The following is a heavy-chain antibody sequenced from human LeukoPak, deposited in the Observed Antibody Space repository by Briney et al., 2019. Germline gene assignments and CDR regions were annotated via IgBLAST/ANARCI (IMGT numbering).Heavy chain of an antibody. CDR2: ISGNSGSI. D-gene: IGHD5-24*01. J-gene: IGHJ4*02. Sequence: GGSLRLSCAASGFTFDDYAMHWVRHVPGKGLEWVSGISGNSGSIGYADFVKGRFTISRDNGKKSLYLLMNSLRPEDTALYYCAKDQGGYNQLFDYWGQGTLVTVSS. V-gene: IGHV3-9*01. CDR1: GFTFDDYA. CDR3: AKDQGGYNQLFDY.